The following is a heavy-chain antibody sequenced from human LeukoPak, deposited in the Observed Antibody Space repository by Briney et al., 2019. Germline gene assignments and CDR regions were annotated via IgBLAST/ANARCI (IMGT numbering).Heavy chain of an antibody. V-gene: IGHV3-9*01. Sequence: PGGSLRLSCAASGFTFDDYVMHWVRQAPGKGPEWFSGISWNSGNMAYADSVRGRFTISRDNANNSGYLQMNSLRPEDTALYYGAKDRGTVVRGGAWGMDVWGQGTPVIAAS. CDR3: AKDRGTVVRGGAWGMDV. CDR2: ISWNSGNM. CDR1: GFTFDDYV. J-gene: IGHJ6*02. D-gene: IGHD2-2*01.